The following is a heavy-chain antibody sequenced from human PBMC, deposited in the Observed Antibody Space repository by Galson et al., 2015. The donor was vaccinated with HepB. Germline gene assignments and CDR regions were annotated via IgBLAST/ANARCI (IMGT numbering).Heavy chain of an antibody. Sequence: QSGAEVKKSGESLTISCKGSGYSFTNYWIVWVRQMPGKGLEWMGLIYPGDSDTRYSPSFEGQVTISADESISTAYLHWSSLKASDSAIYFCARLQDGSWVDYWGQGTLVTVSS. CDR2: IYPGDSDT. V-gene: IGHV5-51*03. J-gene: IGHJ4*02. CDR1: GYSFTNYW. CDR3: ARLQDGSWVDY. D-gene: IGHD6-6*01.